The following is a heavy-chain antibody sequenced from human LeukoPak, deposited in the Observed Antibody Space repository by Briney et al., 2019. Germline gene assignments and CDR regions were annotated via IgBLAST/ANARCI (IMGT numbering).Heavy chain of an antibody. Sequence: PSETLSLTCTVSGGSISSYYWGWVRQPPGKGLEWVGYIYNSGSTNYNPSLKSRVTISVDTSKNQFSLKLSSVTAADTAVYYCAAESAYYYDSSGYHRFFDYWGQGTLVTVSS. CDR1: GGSISSYY. V-gene: IGHV4-59*01. CDR3: AAESAYYYDSSGYHRFFDY. J-gene: IGHJ4*02. D-gene: IGHD3-22*01. CDR2: IYNSGST.